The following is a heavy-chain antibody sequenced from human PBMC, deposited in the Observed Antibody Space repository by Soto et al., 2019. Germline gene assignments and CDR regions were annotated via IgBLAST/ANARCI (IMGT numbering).Heavy chain of an antibody. J-gene: IGHJ4*02. CDR2: IYYSGST. CDR3: ARDVPGYCSGGSCYSYYFDY. D-gene: IGHD2-15*01. V-gene: IGHV4-59*01. CDR1: GGSISSYY. Sequence: SETLSLTCTVSGGSISSYYWSWIRQPPGKGLDWIGYIYYSGSTNYNPSLKSRVTISVDTSKNQFSLKLSSVTAADTAVYYCARDVPGYCSGGSCYSYYFDYWGQGTLVTVSS.